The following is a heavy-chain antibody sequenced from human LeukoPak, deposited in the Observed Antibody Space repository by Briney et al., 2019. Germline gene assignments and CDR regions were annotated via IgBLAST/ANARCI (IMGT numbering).Heavy chain of an antibody. CDR2: IYSGGST. Sequence: GGSLRLSCAASGFTFSSYWMSWVRQAPGKGLEWVSVIYSGGSTYYADSVKGRFTISRDNSKNTLYLQMNSLRAEDTAVYYCARDPDYSNLNWFDPWGQGTLVTVSS. CDR1: GFTFSSYW. J-gene: IGHJ5*02. V-gene: IGHV3-53*01. D-gene: IGHD4-11*01. CDR3: ARDPDYSNLNWFDP.